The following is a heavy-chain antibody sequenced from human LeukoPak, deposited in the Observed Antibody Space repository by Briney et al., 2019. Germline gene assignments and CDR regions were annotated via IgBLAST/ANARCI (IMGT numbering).Heavy chain of an antibody. D-gene: IGHD6-13*01. V-gene: IGHV1-18*01. CDR3: ARDPVSSSWYSYYYYGMDV. CDR1: GYTFTTYG. J-gene: IGHJ6*02. Sequence: ASVKVSCKTSGYTFTTYGISWVRQAPGQGLEWMGWISAYNGNTKYAQKLQGRVTMTTDTSTSTAYMELRNLRSEDTAVYYCARDPVSSSWYSYYYYGMDVWGQGTTVTVSS. CDR2: ISAYNGNT.